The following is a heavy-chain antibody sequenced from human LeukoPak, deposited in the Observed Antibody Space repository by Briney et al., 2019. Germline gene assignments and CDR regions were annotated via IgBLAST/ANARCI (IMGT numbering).Heavy chain of an antibody. Sequence: GGTLSLSCAASGFSFSRYWLNWVRQAQGKGLEWVASIKQDESEKDYVDSAKARFTISRDNAKSSLYLQMNSLRAEDSVVYYCVRVEYSSSSLDYWGQGTLVTVSS. D-gene: IGHD6-6*01. CDR3: VRVEYSSSSLDY. J-gene: IGHJ4*02. CDR1: GFSFSRYW. CDR2: IKQDESEK. V-gene: IGHV3-7*01.